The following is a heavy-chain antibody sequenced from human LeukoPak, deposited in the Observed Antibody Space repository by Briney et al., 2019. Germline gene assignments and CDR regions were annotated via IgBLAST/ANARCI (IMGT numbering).Heavy chain of an antibody. CDR1: ALTFSSYW. D-gene: IGHD5-12*01. CDR2: IDNYGSSP. CDR3: ARVQWGSLVAIDY. J-gene: IGHJ4*02. V-gene: IGHV3-74*01. Sequence: GGTLRLSCAASALTFSSYWMHWVRHAPWKGLAWVSRIDNYGSSPSYADSVKGRFTISRDNAKNTLYLQMNSLRAEDTAVYYCARVQWGSLVAIDYWGQGTLVTVSS.